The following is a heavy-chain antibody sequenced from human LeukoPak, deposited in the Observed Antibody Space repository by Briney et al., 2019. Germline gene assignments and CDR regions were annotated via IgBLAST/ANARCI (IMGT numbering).Heavy chain of an antibody. CDR1: GYTFTSYG. CDR2: ISAYNGNT. V-gene: IGHV1-18*01. CDR3: ARDLEYSSSSGVGDFGY. J-gene: IGHJ4*02. Sequence: ASVKVSCKASGYTFTSYGISWVRQAPGQGLEWMGWISAYNGNTNYAQKLQGRVTMTTDTSTSTAYMELRSLRSDDTAVYYCARDLEYSSSSGVGDFGYWGQGTLVTVSS. D-gene: IGHD6-6*01.